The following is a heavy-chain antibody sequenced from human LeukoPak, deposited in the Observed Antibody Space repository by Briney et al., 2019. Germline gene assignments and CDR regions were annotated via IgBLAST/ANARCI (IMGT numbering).Heavy chain of an antibody. CDR3: AKDQGYSGYGPFDY. J-gene: IGHJ4*02. D-gene: IGHD5-12*01. V-gene: IGHV3-21*04. CDR1: GFAFSSYS. Sequence: GGSLRLSCAASGFAFSSYSMNWVRQAPGKGLEWVSSISSSSSYIYYADSVKGRFTISRDNAKNSLYLQMSSLRAEDTAVYYCAKDQGYSGYGPFDYWGQGTLVTVSS. CDR2: ISSSSSYI.